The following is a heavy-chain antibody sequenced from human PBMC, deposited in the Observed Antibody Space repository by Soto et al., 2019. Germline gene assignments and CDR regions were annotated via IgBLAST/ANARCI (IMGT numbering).Heavy chain of an antibody. CDR2: IYYSGST. J-gene: IGHJ4*02. V-gene: IGHV4-59*01. D-gene: IGHD6-6*01. CDR1: GGSISSYY. Sequence: SETLSLTCTVSGGSISSYYWSWIRQPPGKGLEWIGYIYYSGSTNYNPSLKSRVTISVDTSKNQFSLKLSSVTAADTAVYYCARVSSSWYFDYWGQGTLVTVSS. CDR3: ARVSSSWYFDY.